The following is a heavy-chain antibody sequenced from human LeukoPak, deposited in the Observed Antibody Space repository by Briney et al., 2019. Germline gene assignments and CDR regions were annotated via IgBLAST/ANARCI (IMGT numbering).Heavy chain of an antibody. CDR2: ISYRGTT. J-gene: IGHJ5*02. CDR1: GGSINNYY. D-gene: IGHD3-9*01. V-gene: IGHV4-59*01. Sequence: SETLSLTCTVSGGSINNYYWSWIRKPPGKGLEWIGYISYRGTTKYNSSLKSRVTMSVDMSKNQFSLKLSSVIAADTAVYYCARGFDGVAGWFDPWGQGTLVTVSS. CDR3: ARGFDGVAGWFDP.